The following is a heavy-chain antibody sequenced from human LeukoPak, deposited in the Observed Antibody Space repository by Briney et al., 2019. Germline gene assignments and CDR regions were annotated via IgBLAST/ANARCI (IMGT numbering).Heavy chain of an antibody. V-gene: IGHV1-2*02. J-gene: IGHJ5*02. CDR3: AKGRVVAGSKSLTYHWLDP. CDR1: GYTFTGYY. D-gene: IGHD6-19*01. CDR2: INPNSGGA. Sequence: ASVKVSCKASGYTFTGYYIHWVRQAPGQGLEWVGWINPNSGGAKYAQKFQDRVTMTRDTSISTAYMGLSRLRSDDTAIYYCAKGRVVAGSKSLTYHWLDPWGQGTLVTVSS.